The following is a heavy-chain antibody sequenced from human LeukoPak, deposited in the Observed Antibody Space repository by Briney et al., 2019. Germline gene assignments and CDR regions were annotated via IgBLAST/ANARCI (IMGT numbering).Heavy chain of an antibody. CDR3: ARDSFHTY. D-gene: IGHD3-16*02. CDR2: IYNSGTT. V-gene: IGHV3-66*01. CDR1: GFTVSNNY. Sequence: GGSLRLSCVVSGFTVSNNYMNWARQAPGKGLEWLSIIYNSGTTYYANSVRGRFTISRNNSKSTIYLQMNSLRAEDTAVYYCARDSFHTYWGQGTLVTVSS. J-gene: IGHJ4*02.